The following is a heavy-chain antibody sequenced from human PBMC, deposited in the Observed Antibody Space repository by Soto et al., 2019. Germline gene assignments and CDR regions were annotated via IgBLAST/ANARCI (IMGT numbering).Heavy chain of an antibody. V-gene: IGHV3-30-3*01. Sequence: QVQLVESGGGVAQPGRSLRLSCAASAFTLSKFVMHWVRQAPGKGLEWVAVTSNDGSNTFYAGSVKGRFTISRDNSKSVVYLQMNSLRDEDTAVSYCARGNMDVWGRGTTVTVSS. CDR1: AFTLSKFV. D-gene: IGHD1-1*01. CDR3: ARGNMDV. CDR2: TSNDGSNT. J-gene: IGHJ6*02.